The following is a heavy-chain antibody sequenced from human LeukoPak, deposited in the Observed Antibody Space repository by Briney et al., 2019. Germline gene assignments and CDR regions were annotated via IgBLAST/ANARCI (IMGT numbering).Heavy chain of an antibody. CDR1: GYTSTGYY. D-gene: IGHD4-17*01. CDR3: ARDRHGVGPDDY. J-gene: IGHJ4*02. V-gene: IGHV1-2*04. Sequence: ASVKVSCKASGYTSTGYYMHWVRQAPGQGLEWMGWINPNSGGTNYAQRFQGWVTMTRDTSISTAYMELSRLRSDDTAVYYCARDRHGVGPDDYWGQGTLVTVSS. CDR2: INPNSGGT.